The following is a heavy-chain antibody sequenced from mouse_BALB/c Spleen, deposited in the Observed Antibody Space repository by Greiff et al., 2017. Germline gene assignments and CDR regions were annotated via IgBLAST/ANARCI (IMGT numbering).Heavy chain of an antibody. J-gene: IGHJ4*01. CDR1: GFTFSSYA. Sequence: EVQLVESGGGLVKPGGSLKLSCAASGFTFSSYAMSWVRQTPEKRLEWVATISSGGSYTYYPDSVKGRFTISRDNAKNTLYLQMSSLRSEDTAMYYCASPMVTTVYYYAMDYWGQGTSVTVSS. D-gene: IGHD2-1*01. CDR3: ASPMVTTVYYYAMDY. V-gene: IGHV5-9-3*01. CDR2: ISSGGSYT.